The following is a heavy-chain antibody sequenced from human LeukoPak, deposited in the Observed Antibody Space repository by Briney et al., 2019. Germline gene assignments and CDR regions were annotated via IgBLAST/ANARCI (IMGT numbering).Heavy chain of an antibody. CDR1: GFTFSSYW. CDR2: IKQDGSEK. Sequence: GGSLRLSCAASGFTFSSYWMRWVRQAPGKGLEWVANIKQDGSEKYYVDSVKGRFTISRDNAKNSLYLQMNSLRAEDTAVYYCARHWRNYYDSSGYYHFDYWGQGTLVTVSS. V-gene: IGHV3-7*01. CDR3: ARHWRNYYDSSGYYHFDY. D-gene: IGHD3-22*01. J-gene: IGHJ4*02.